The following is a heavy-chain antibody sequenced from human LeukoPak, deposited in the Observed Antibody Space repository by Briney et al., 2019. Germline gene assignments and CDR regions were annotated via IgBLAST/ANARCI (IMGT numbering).Heavy chain of an antibody. J-gene: IGHJ4*02. Sequence: GGSLRLSCAASGFTFSSYAMSWVRQAPGKGLEWVSAISGSGGSTYYADSVKGRFTISRDNSKNTLYLQMNSLRAEDTAVYYCAKDVHPEPYSSSWYGHYFDYWGKGTLVTVSS. D-gene: IGHD6-13*01. V-gene: IGHV3-23*01. CDR3: AKDVHPEPYSSSWYGHYFDY. CDR1: GFTFSSYA. CDR2: ISGSGGST.